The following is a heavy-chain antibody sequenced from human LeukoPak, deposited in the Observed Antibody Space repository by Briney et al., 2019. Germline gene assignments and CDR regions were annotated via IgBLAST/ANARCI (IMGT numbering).Heavy chain of an antibody. D-gene: IGHD3-10*01. Sequence: GGSLRPSCAAAGFTFSTYAMSWVRQAPGKGPEWVSAISGSGGSTYYADSVKGRFTITRDNTKNTLYLQMNSLRAEDTAVYYGAKDYYGSETIAAYSNINWFDPWGQGTLVTVSS. J-gene: IGHJ5*02. CDR1: GFTFSTYA. CDR2: ISGSGGST. V-gene: IGHV3-23*01. CDR3: AKDYYGSETIAAYSNINWFDP.